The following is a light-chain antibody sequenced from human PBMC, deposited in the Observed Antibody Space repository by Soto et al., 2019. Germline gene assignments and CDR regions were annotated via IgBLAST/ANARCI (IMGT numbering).Light chain of an antibody. V-gene: IGLV2-14*01. Sequence: QSVLTQPASVSGSPGQSITISCTGTSSDVGGYNYVSWYQQHPGKAPKLMIYDVSNRPSGVSNRFSGSKSGNTASLTISGLQSADEADYYCSSYTSSSTSVVLGGGTKLTVL. CDR1: SSDVGGYNY. CDR2: DVS. J-gene: IGLJ2*01. CDR3: SSYTSSSTSVV.